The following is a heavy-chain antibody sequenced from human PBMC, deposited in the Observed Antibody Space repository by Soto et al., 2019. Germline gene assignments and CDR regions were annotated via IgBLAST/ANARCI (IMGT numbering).Heavy chain of an antibody. CDR1: GYTWNNYA. V-gene: IGHV1-3*04. J-gene: IGHJ4*02. D-gene: IGHD3-22*01. Sequence: ASVKVSCKASGYTWNNYAIHWVRQAPGQRLEWMGWINTGDVNAKYSQNFQGRVTITKDTSASTVYMELSSLRSEDTAVYYCARSYKLYYFDSSGYLDYWGQGTLVTVSS. CDR2: INTGDVNA. CDR3: ARSYKLYYFDSSGYLDY.